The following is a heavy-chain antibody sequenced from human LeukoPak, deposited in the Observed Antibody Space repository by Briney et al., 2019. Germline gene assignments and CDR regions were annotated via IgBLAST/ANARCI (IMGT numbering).Heavy chain of an antibody. CDR1: GFTFGDYA. CDR3: ARDFRNRYFDY. CDR2: IRSKAYGGTT. Sequence: GGSLRLSCTASGFTFGDYAMSWVRQAPGKGLEWVGFIRSKAYGGTTEYAASVKGRFTISRDDSKNTLYLQMNSLRAEDTAVYYCARDFRNRYFDYWGQGTLVTVSS. D-gene: IGHD2/OR15-2a*01. V-gene: IGHV3-49*04. J-gene: IGHJ4*02.